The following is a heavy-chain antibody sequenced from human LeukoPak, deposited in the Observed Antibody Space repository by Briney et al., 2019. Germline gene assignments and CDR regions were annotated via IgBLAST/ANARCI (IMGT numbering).Heavy chain of an antibody. V-gene: IGHV3-30*04. J-gene: IGHJ4*02. Sequence: GGSLRLSCAASEFTFSSYAMHWVRQAPGKGLEWVAVISYDGSNKYYADSVKGRFTISRDNSKNTLYLQMNSLRAEDTAVYYCARSAGYCSSTSCYYYDYWGQGTLVTVSS. D-gene: IGHD2-2*01. CDR1: EFTFSSYA. CDR2: ISYDGSNK. CDR3: ARSAGYCSSTSCYYYDY.